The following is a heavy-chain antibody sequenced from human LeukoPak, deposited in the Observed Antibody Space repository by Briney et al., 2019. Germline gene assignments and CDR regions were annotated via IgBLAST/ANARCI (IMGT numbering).Heavy chain of an antibody. Sequence: SETLSLTCTVSGGSISSYYWSWIRQPPGKGLEWIGYIYYSGSTNYNPSLKSRVTISVDTSKNQFSLKLSSVTAADTAVYYCARAYCGGDCYSDAFDIWGQGTMVTVSS. D-gene: IGHD2-21*02. J-gene: IGHJ3*02. CDR1: GGSISSYY. CDR3: ARAYCGGDCYSDAFDI. CDR2: IYYSGST. V-gene: IGHV4-59*01.